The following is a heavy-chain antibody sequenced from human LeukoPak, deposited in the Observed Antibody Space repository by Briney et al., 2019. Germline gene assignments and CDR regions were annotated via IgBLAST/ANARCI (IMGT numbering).Heavy chain of an antibody. V-gene: IGHV4-4*02. CDR2: MYHSGGT. Sequence: PSGTLSLTCAVSGGSISTNNWWSWVRQSPGQGLEWIGEMYHSGGTNYNPSLKSRVTISVDTSKNQFSLKLSSVTAADTAVYYCARVAPYYDSSGRRPDAFDIWGQGTMVTVSS. D-gene: IGHD3-22*01. CDR3: ARVAPYYDSSGRRPDAFDI. CDR1: GGSISTNNW. J-gene: IGHJ3*02.